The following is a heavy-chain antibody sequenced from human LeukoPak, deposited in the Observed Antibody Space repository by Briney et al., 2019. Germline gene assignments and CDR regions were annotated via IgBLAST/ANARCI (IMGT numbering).Heavy chain of an antibody. CDR1: GYSFTSYW. J-gene: IGHJ3*02. V-gene: IGHV5-51*01. Sequence: GESLKISCKGSGYSFTSYWIGWVRQLPGKGLEWMGIIFPGDSDTRYSPSFQGQVTISADKSISTASLQWSSLKASDTAMYYCARLISVASSGLLDAFDIWGQGTMVTVSS. D-gene: IGHD3-22*01. CDR2: IFPGDSDT. CDR3: ARLISVASSGLLDAFDI.